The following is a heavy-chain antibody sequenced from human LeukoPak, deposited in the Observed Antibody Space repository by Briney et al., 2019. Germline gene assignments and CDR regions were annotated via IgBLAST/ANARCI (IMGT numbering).Heavy chain of an antibody. D-gene: IGHD3-16*01. J-gene: IGHJ4*02. CDR3: AREEEGGTFDY. CDR2: IKPGGGNT. CDR1: GYTFSSYF. Sequence: GASVKVSCKASGYTFSSYFMHWVRQAPGQGLEWMGGIKPGGGNTGYAQKFQGRVTMTSDTSTSTVYMELSSLRSEDTAVYYCAREEEGGTFDYWGRGTLVTVSS. V-gene: IGHV1-46*01.